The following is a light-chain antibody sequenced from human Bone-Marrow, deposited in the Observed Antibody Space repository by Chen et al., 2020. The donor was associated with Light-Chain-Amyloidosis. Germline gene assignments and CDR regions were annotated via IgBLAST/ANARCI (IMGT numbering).Light chain of an antibody. CDR2: GAS. Sequence: EIVLTQSPGTLSLSPVESATVSCRASQSVSSSYVAWYQQKSGQAPRLLIHGASTRAPGIPDRFSGRGSGTDFTLSITRVEAEDFAVYYCQHYDSLLTFGQGTRLDI. CDR1: QSVSSSY. J-gene: IGKJ5*01. V-gene: IGKV3-20*01. CDR3: QHYDSLLT.